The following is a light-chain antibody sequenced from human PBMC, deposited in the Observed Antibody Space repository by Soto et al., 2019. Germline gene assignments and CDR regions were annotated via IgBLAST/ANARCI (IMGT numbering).Light chain of an antibody. Sequence: EIVLTQSPGTLSLSPGEGATLSCRASQSVTSSYLAWYQQKPGQAPRLLIYGASIRATGIPDRFSGSGSGTDFILTISRLEPEDFAVYYCQQYGSSRTFGQGTKVEIK. CDR2: GAS. J-gene: IGKJ1*01. V-gene: IGKV3-20*01. CDR3: QQYGSSRT. CDR1: QSVTSSY.